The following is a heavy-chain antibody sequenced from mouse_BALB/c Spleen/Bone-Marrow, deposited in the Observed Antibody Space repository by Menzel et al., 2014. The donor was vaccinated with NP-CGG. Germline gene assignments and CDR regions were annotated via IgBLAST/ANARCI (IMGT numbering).Heavy chain of an antibody. CDR3: ARGDYYYGSSRAWFAY. CDR2: IYPGDGST. D-gene: IGHD1-1*01. Sequence: VKLMESGPELVKPGASVKMSCKASGYTFTSYYIHWVKQRPGQGLEWIGWIYPGDGSTKYNEKFKGKTTLTADTSSSTAYMLLSSLTSEDSAIYFCARGDYYYGSSRAWFAYWGQGTLVTVSA. V-gene: IGHV1S56*01. CDR1: GYTFTSYY. J-gene: IGHJ3*01.